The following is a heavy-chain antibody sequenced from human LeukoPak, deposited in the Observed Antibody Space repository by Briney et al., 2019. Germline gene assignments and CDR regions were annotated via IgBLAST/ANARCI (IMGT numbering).Heavy chain of an antibody. Sequence: PSETLSLTCTVSGGSISSYYWSWIRQPPGKGLEWIGYIYYSGSTNYNPSPKSRVTISVDTSKNQFSLKLSSVTAADTAVYYCARDLTGEGYFDYWGQGTLVTVSS. CDR2: IYYSGST. V-gene: IGHV4-59*01. J-gene: IGHJ4*02. CDR3: ARDLTGEGYFDY. CDR1: GGSISSYY. D-gene: IGHD1-26*01.